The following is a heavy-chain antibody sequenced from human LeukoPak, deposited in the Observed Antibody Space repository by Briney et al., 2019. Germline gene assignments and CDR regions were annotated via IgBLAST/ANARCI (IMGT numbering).Heavy chain of an antibody. CDR1: GGSISSYY. Sequence: PSETLSLTCTVSGGSISSYYWSWIRQPPGKGLEWIGYIYYSGSTNYNPSLKSRVTISVDTSKNQFSLKLSSVTAADTAVYYCARGTVSRFGELFSKRYAFDIWGQGTMVTVSS. D-gene: IGHD3-10*01. CDR2: IYYSGST. J-gene: IGHJ3*02. CDR3: ARGTVSRFGELFSKRYAFDI. V-gene: IGHV4-59*01.